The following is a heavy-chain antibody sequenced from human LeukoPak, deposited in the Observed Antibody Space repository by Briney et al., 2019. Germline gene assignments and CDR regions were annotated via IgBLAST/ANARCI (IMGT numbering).Heavy chain of an antibody. V-gene: IGHV4-39*07. CDR3: ARSPQGTATTANWLDP. Sequence: SETLSLTCTVSGGSISSSSYYWGWIRQPPGKGLEWIGSIYYSGSTYYNPSLKSRVTISVDTSKNQFSLKLSSVTAADTAVYYCARSPQGTATTANWLDPWGQGTLVTVSS. CDR1: GGSISSSSYY. J-gene: IGHJ5*02. CDR2: IYYSGST. D-gene: IGHD4-17*01.